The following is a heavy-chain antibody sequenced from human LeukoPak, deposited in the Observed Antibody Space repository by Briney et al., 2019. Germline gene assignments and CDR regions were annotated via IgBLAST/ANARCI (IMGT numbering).Heavy chain of an antibody. CDR1: GFAFDDFA. Sequence: GGSLRLSCTTSGFAFDDFAMSWVRQPAGKGLEWVGFIRRRAYGGAAEYAASVKGRFIIPRDDSKGIAYLQMNSLKTEDTAVYYCSRNGLVDFDYWGQGSRVIVSP. CDR2: IRRRAYGGAA. V-gene: IGHV3-49*04. CDR3: SRNGLVDFDY. J-gene: IGHJ4*02.